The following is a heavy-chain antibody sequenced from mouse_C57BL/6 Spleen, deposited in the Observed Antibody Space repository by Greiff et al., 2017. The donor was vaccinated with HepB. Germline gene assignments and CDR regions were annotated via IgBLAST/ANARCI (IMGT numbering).Heavy chain of an antibody. J-gene: IGHJ4*01. CDR3: AREGAYDYDGGAMDY. CDR2: ISYDGSN. Sequence: EVKLMESGPGLVKPSQSLSLTCSVTGYSITSGYYWNWIRQFPGNKLEWMGYISYDGSNNYNPSLKNRISITRDTSKNQFFLKLNSVTTEDTATYYCAREGAYDYDGGAMDYWGQGTSVTVSS. D-gene: IGHD2-4*01. V-gene: IGHV3-6*01. CDR1: GYSITSGYY.